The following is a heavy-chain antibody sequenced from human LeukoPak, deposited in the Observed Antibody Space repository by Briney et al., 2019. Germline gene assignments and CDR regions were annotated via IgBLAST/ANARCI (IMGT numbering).Heavy chain of an antibody. CDR2: IGSSGGST. Sequence: GGSLRLSCAASGFTFSNYPMSWVRQAPGKGLEWVSVIGSSGGSTHYADSVKGRFTISRDNSRNTLSLQMNSLRAEDTAVYYCAKDPSDYVGAFDIWGQGTMVSVSS. CDR3: AKDPSDYVGAFDI. CDR1: GFTFSNYP. D-gene: IGHD4-23*01. J-gene: IGHJ3*02. V-gene: IGHV3-23*01.